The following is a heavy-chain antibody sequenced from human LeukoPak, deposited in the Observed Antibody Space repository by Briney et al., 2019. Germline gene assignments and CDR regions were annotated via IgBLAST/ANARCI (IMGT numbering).Heavy chain of an antibody. D-gene: IGHD5-18*01. CDR2: IYTSGST. J-gene: IGHJ4*02. V-gene: IGHV4-61*02. CDR3: ARRGYGYGYEGCFDY. CDR1: GGSISSGSYY. Sequence: PSETLSLTCTVSGGSISSGSYYWSWIRQPAGKGLEWIGRIYTSGSTNYNPSLKSRVTISVDTSKNQFSLKLSSVTAADTAVYYCARRGYGYGYEGCFDYWGQGTLVTVSS.